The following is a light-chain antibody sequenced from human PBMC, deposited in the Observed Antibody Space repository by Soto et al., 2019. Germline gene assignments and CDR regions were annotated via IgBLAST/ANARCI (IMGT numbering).Light chain of an antibody. CDR1: SSNIGAGYD. CDR2: GSS. Sequence: QPVLTQPPSVSGAPGQRVTISCTGSSSNIGAGYDVNWYQQLPGTAPKLLIYGSSNRPSGVPDRFSGSKSGTSASLAITGLQAEDEADYYCQSYDSSLSGLFGGGTKVTVL. V-gene: IGLV1-40*01. CDR3: QSYDSSLSGL. J-gene: IGLJ3*02.